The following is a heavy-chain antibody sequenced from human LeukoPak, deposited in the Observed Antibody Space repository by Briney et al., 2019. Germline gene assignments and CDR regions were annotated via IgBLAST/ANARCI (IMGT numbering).Heavy chain of an antibody. D-gene: IGHD2-2*01. V-gene: IGHV3-21*01. CDR3: ARVHRYASSWDSLDY. CDR1: GFTFSSYE. CDR2: ISSSSSYI. J-gene: IGHJ4*02. Sequence: GGSLRLSCAASGFTFSSYEMNWVRQAPGKGLEWVSSISSSSSYIYYADSVKGRFTISRDNAKNSLYLQMNSLRAEDTAVYYCARVHRYASSWDSLDYWGQGTLVTVSS.